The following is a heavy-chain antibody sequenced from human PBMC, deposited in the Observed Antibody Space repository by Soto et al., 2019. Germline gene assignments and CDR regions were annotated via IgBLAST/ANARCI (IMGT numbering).Heavy chain of an antibody. CDR2: VYYGGAIFYSGNI. Sequence: SETLSLTCTVSGDSISSSNSHWGWTRQPPGKGLEYIGSVYYGGAIFYSGNIYYNPSLKSRVTISVDTSKNQFSLRLSSVTAADTGVYYCVRYDRINMKPYSPEGFHIWGQGTMVTVSS. CDR3: VRYDRINMKPYSPEGFHI. D-gene: IGHD3-3*02. V-gene: IGHV4-39*01. J-gene: IGHJ3*02. CDR1: GDSISSSNSH.